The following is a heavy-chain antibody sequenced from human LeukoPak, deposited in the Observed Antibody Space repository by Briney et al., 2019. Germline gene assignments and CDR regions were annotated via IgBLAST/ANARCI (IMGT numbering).Heavy chain of an antibody. CDR2: IGTAGDT. D-gene: IGHD1-1*01. Sequence: GGPLRLSCAASGFTFSDYDMHWVRQATGKGLEWVSAIGTAGDTYYTGSVKGRFTISRENAKNSLYLQMNSLRAGDTAVYYCARVARERVGGVYYFDYWGQGTLVTVSS. J-gene: IGHJ4*02. CDR3: ARVARERVGGVYYFDY. V-gene: IGHV3-13*01. CDR1: GFTFSDYD.